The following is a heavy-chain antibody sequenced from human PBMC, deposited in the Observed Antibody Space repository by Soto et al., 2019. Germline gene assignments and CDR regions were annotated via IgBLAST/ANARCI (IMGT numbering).Heavy chain of an antibody. J-gene: IGHJ6*02. CDR3: ARDQPLVGAGYYYGMDV. CDR1: GDSVSSNSAA. CDR2: TYYRSKWYN. V-gene: IGHV6-1*01. D-gene: IGHD1-26*01. Sequence: SQTLSLTCAISGDSVSSNSAAWNWIRQSPSRGLEWLGRTYYRSKWYNDYAVSVKSRITINPDTSKNQFSLQLNSVTPEDTAVYYCARDQPLVGAGYYYGMDVWGQGTTVTVSS.